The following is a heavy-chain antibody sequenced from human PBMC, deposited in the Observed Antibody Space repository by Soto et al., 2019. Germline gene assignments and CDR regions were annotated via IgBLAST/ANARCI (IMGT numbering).Heavy chain of an antibody. V-gene: IGHV3-21*01. CDR1: GFTFSSYS. J-gene: IGHJ4*02. D-gene: IGHD4-17*01. CDR3: ARELDYVYAAVGGGNHY. CDR2: ISSSSSYI. Sequence: EVQLVESGGGLVKPGGSLRLSCAASGFTFSSYSMNWVRQAPGKGREWVSSISSSSSYIYYADSVQGRFTISRDNDKNSLYLKMQRERAEDTAVYYCARELDYVYAAVGGGNHYWGQGTLVTVPS.